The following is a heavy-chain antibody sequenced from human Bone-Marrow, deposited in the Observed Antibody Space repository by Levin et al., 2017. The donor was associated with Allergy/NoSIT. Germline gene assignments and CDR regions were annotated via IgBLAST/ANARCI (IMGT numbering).Heavy chain of an antibody. CDR2: IRGNGNST. Sequence: PGGSLRLSCVGSGFIFKNYAMSWVRQAPGKGLEWVSAIRGNGNSTFHADSVKGRFSTSRDNSRNTVYLQMSSLRVEDTAVYYCAKEEWEVLWGGAAEYWGPGVLVAVSS. CDR1: GFIFKNYA. V-gene: IGHV3-23*01. J-gene: IGHJ4*02. CDR3: AKEEWEVLWGGAAEY. D-gene: IGHD1-26*01.